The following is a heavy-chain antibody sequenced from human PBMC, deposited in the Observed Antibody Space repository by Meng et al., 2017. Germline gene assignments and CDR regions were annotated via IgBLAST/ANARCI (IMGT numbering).Heavy chain of an antibody. D-gene: IGHD2-15*01. CDR2: IYHSGST. J-gene: IGHJ4*02. CDR3: ARWSIYCSGGSCYSFDY. Sequence: VHVPESGQGLVKPSGTLSLTWAVAGGSISSSNWWSWVRQPPGKGLEWIGEIYHSGSTNYNPSLKSRVTISVDKSKNQFSLKLSSVTAADTAVYYCARWSIYCSGGSCYSFDYWGQGTLVTVSS. CDR1: GGSISSSNW. V-gene: IGHV4-4*02.